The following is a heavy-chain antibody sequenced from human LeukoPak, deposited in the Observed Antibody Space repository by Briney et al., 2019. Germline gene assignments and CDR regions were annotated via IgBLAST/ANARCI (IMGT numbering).Heavy chain of an antibody. CDR2: ISAYNGNT. CDR1: GYTFTSYG. Sequence: GASVKVSCKASGYTFTSYGISWVRQAPGQGLEWMGWISAYNGNTNYAQKLQGRVTMTTDTSTSTAYMELRSLRSDDTAVYYCARKRSSSIFGVVIPDHTNYYYYMDVWGKGTTVTVSS. J-gene: IGHJ6*03. D-gene: IGHD3-3*01. CDR3: ARKRSSSIFGVVIPDHTNYYYYMDV. V-gene: IGHV1-18*01.